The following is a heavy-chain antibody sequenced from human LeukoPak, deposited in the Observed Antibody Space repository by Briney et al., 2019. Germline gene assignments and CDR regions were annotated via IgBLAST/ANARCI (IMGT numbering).Heavy chain of an antibody. Sequence: GGSLRLSCAASGFTFSSYSMNWVRQAPGKGLEWVSYISSSSSTIYYADSVKGRFTISRDNAKNSLYLQMNSLRAEDTAVYYCAQTAGPRGRLWFDPWGQGTLVTVSS. CDR3: AQTAGPRGRLWFDP. D-gene: IGHD6-13*01. V-gene: IGHV3-48*04. J-gene: IGHJ5*02. CDR2: ISSSSSTI. CDR1: GFTFSSYS.